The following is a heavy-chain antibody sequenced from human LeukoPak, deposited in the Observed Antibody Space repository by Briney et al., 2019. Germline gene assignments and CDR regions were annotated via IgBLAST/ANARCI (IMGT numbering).Heavy chain of an antibody. CDR2: INPSGGST. Sequence: ASVQVSCKASGYTFTSYYMHWVRQAPGQGLAWMGIINPSGGSTSYAQKFQGRVTMTRDMSTSTVYMELSSLRSEDTAVYYCARVRSSGIRDTFDIWGQGTMVTVSS. V-gene: IGHV1-46*01. J-gene: IGHJ3*02. CDR1: GYTFTSYY. D-gene: IGHD3-22*01. CDR3: ARVRSSGIRDTFDI.